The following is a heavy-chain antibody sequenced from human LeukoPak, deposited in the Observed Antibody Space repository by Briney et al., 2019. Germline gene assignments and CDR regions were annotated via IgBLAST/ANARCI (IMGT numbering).Heavy chain of an antibody. D-gene: IGHD3-3*01. CDR3: ARDRSYDFWSGYSTPDY. J-gene: IGHJ4*02. CDR1: GGSFSGYY. V-gene: IGHV4-34*01. Sequence: SETLSLTCAVYGGSFSGYYWSWIRQPPGKGLEWIGEINHSGSTNYNPSLKSRVTISVDTSKNQFSLKLSSVTAADTAVYYCARDRSYDFWSGYSTPDYWGQGTLVTVSS. CDR2: INHSGST.